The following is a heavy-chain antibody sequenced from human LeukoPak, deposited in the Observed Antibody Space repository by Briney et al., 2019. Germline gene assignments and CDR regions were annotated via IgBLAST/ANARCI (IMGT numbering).Heavy chain of an antibody. J-gene: IGHJ6*02. Sequence: GGSLRLSCAASGFTFSSYWMSWVRQAPGKGLEWVANIKQDGSEKYYVDSVKGRFTISRDNAKNSLYLQMNNLRAEDTAVYYCTRVRVYATIYYYNGMDVWGQGTTVTVSS. D-gene: IGHD2-8*01. CDR2: IKQDGSEK. V-gene: IGHV3-7*01. CDR3: TRVRVYATIYYYNGMDV. CDR1: GFTFSSYW.